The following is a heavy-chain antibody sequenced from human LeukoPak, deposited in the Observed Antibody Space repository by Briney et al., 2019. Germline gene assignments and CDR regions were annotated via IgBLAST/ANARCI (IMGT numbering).Heavy chain of an antibody. V-gene: IGHV4-59*01. CDR1: GGSIRNYY. J-gene: IGHJ4*02. CDR3: ARWHDSGHYFDS. CDR2: TSDSGDI. Sequence: NPSETLSLTCTVTGGSIRNYYWNWMRQPPGKGLDWIGYTSDSGDIYYNPSLKSRVTISVDTSKNQFSLKLTSATAADTAVYYCARWHDSGHYFDSWGRGTPVTVSS. D-gene: IGHD6-19*01.